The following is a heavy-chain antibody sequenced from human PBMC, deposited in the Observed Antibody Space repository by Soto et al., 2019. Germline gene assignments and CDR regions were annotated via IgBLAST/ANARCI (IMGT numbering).Heavy chain of an antibody. V-gene: IGHV3-48*02. D-gene: IGHD3-9*01. CDR3: ARVDFDWLLLYSWFDP. CDR2: ISSSSSTI. CDR1: GFTFSSYS. Sequence: GGSLRLSCAASGFTFSSYSMNWVRQAPGKGLEWVSYISSSSSTIYYADSVKGRFTISRDNAKNSLYLQMNSLRDEDTAVYYCARVDFDWLLLYSWFDPWGQGTLVTVSS. J-gene: IGHJ5*02.